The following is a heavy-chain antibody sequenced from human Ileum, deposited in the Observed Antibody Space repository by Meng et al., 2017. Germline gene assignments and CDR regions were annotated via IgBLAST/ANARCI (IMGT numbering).Heavy chain of an antibody. V-gene: IGHV1-18*01. CDR2: MNTDKGNT. CDR1: GYTFTTYC. D-gene: IGHD1-1*01. J-gene: IGHJ4*02. Sequence: QGQLGQSGAEVKKPGASVKVSCKASGYTFTTYCISWVRQAPGQGLEWMGGMNTDKGNTNYAQKFQGRVTMTRDTSTSTAYMELRSLRSDDTAVYYCAREGAYNGGDYWGQGTLVTVSS. CDR3: AREGAYNGGDY.